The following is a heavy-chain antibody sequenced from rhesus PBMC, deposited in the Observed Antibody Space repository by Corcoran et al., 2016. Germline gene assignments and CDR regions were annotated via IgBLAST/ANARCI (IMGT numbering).Heavy chain of an antibody. V-gene: IGHV3S5*01. J-gene: IGHJ4*01. Sequence: EVQLVETGGGVVQPGGSLKLSCAASGFTFSSYGMSWVRQAPGKGLEWVSEINSVEGSTYYADSVKGRFTISIANSKDTLSLQMNSLRAEDTTVYYCATEPVNTVTPLDYWGQGVLVTVSS. CDR1: GFTFSSYG. CDR2: INSVEGST. CDR3: ATEPVNTVTPLDY. D-gene: IGHD4-23*01.